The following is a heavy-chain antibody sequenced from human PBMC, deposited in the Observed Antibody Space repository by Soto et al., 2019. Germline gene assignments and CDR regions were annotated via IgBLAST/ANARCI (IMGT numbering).Heavy chain of an antibody. Sequence: GGSLRLSCAASGFTFSSYSMNWVRQAPGKGLEWVSYISSSSSTIYYADSVKGRFTISRDNAKNSLYLQMNSLRDEDTAVYYCATEGSSGWYGQQSLNYYYYYGMDVWGQGTTVTVSS. V-gene: IGHV3-48*02. D-gene: IGHD6-19*01. J-gene: IGHJ6*02. CDR3: ATEGSSGWYGQQSLNYYYYYGMDV. CDR1: GFTFSSYS. CDR2: ISSSSSTI.